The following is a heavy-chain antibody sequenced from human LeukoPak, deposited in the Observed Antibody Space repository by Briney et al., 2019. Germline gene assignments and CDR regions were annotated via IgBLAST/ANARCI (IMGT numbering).Heavy chain of an antibody. J-gene: IGHJ4*02. CDR1: GFTFSGYS. D-gene: IGHD1-26*01. V-gene: IGHV3-23*01. CDR3: AKAEGWEPQAY. CDR2: ISSSGDST. Sequence: TGGSLRLSCAASGFTFSGYSMNWVRQAPGKGLEWVSSISSSGDSTFYADAVKGRFTISRDNSKNTVYLQMSSLRDDDTAVYYCAKAEGWEPQAYWGQGTLVAVSS.